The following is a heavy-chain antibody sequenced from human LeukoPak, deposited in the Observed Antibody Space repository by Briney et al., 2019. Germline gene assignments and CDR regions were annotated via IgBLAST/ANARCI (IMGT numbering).Heavy chain of an antibody. J-gene: IGHJ5*02. CDR1: GYTFTGYY. Sequence: ASVKVSCKASGYTFTGYYMHWVRQAPGQGLEWMGWINPNSGGTNYAQKFQGRVTMTRDTSISTAYMELSRLRSDDTAVYYCARSGFEDVVVPAARIGTWFDPWGQGTLVTVSS. CDR3: ARSGFEDVVVPAARIGTWFDP. D-gene: IGHD2-2*01. V-gene: IGHV1-2*02. CDR2: INPNSGGT.